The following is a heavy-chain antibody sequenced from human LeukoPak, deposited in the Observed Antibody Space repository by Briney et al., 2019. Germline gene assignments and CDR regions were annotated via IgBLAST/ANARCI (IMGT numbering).Heavy chain of an antibody. Sequence: PGGSLRLSCAASGFTFSSYAMHWVRQAPGKGLEWVAVISYDGSNKYYADSVKGRFTISRDNSKNTLYLQMNSLRTEDTAVYYCAKKSGGTFYTLPDYWGQGTLVTVSS. J-gene: IGHJ4*02. CDR3: AKKSGGTFYTLPDY. V-gene: IGHV3-30-3*02. D-gene: IGHD3-16*01. CDR1: GFTFSSYA. CDR2: ISYDGSNK.